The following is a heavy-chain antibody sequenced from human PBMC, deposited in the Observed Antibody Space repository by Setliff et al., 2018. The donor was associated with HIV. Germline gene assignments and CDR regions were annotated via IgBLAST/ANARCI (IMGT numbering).Heavy chain of an antibody. D-gene: IGHD6-6*01. CDR3: ARGFSVYSSSDPLLNWFDP. J-gene: IGHJ5*02. CDR1: GYTFTSYA. Sequence: ASVKVSCKASGYTFTSYAMHWVRQAPGQRLEWMGWINAGNGNTKYSQKFQGRVTITRDTSASTAYMELNSLRSEDTAVYYCARGFSVYSSSDPLLNWFDPWGQGTLVTVSS. CDR2: INAGNGNT. V-gene: IGHV1-3*01.